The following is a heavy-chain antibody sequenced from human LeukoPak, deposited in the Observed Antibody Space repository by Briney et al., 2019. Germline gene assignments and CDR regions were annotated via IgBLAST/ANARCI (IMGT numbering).Heavy chain of an antibody. V-gene: IGHV4-4*07. J-gene: IGHJ4*02. D-gene: IGHD3-9*01. CDR1: GGSMSPYY. Sequence: SETLSLTCTVSGGSMSPYYWSWIRQPAGKGLEWIGRIYTSGNTNYNPSLKSRVTMSVDTSKNHFSLKLSSVTAADTAVYYCARGDFDWLLDYPFDYWGQGTLVTVSS. CDR3: ARGDFDWLLDYPFDY. CDR2: IYTSGNT.